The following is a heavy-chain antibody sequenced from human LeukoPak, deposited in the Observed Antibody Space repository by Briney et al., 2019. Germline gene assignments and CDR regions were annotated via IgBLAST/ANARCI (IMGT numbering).Heavy chain of an antibody. CDR3: AKKRYCTSTSCHDFDY. CDR2: ISADGDST. J-gene: IGHJ4*02. D-gene: IGHD2-2*01. V-gene: IGHV3-23*01. Sequence: GGSLRLSCAASGFTFSNYAMNWVRQAPGKGLEWVSAISADGDSTYYADSVKGRFTISRDNSKNTLYLQMNGLRPGDTAVYYCAKKRYCTSTSCHDFDYWGQGTLVTVSS. CDR1: GFTFSNYA.